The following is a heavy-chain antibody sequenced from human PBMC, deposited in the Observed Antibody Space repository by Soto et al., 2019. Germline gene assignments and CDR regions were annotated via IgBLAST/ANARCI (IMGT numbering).Heavy chain of an antibody. CDR2: IYPGDSDT. D-gene: IGHD2-2*01. J-gene: IGHJ6*03. Sequence: GESLKISCKGSGYSFTSYWIGWVRQMPGKGLEWMGIIYPGDSDTRYSPSFQGQVTISADKSISTAYLQWSSLKASDTAMYYCARIYCSSTSCPINYYYYYMDVWGKGTTVTVSS. V-gene: IGHV5-51*01. CDR1: GYSFTSYW. CDR3: ARIYCSSTSCPINYYYYYMDV.